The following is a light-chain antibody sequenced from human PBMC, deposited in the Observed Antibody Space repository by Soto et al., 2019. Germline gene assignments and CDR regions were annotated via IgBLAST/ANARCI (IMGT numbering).Light chain of an antibody. CDR1: QSVDSTY. CDR3: QHYDSSRT. CDR2: GTS. V-gene: IGKV3-20*01. Sequence: DIVLTQSPGTLSLSPGESATLSCRASQSVDSTYITWYQQKPGQAPRLLMYGTSGRATGIPDRFSGSGSGTDFTLTISRLEPEDFAVYYCQHYDSSRTFGQGTKVEIK. J-gene: IGKJ1*01.